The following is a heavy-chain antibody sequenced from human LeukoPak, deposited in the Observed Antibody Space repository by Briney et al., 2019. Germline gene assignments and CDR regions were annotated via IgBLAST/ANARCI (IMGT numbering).Heavy chain of an antibody. D-gene: IGHD1-26*01. CDR2: LYPGDSDT. V-gene: IGHV5-51*01. J-gene: IGHJ2*01. CDR1: GYRFTSYW. CDR3: ARQDPPSRREPHCYFDL. Sequence: GGSLEIPLKGSGYRFTSYWIGLVRPMPRKGLEWMGILYPGDSDTRYSPSFQGQVTISADKSNSTAYLQWSSLKGPDPAMYYRARQDPPSRREPHCYFDLWGRGTLVTVSS.